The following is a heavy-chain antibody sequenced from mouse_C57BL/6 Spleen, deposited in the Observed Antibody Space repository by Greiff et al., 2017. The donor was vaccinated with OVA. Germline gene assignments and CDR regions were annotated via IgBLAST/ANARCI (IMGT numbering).Heavy chain of an antibody. CDR3: AGSNYLVPFDY. CDR2: INPNNGGT. D-gene: IGHD2-5*01. J-gene: IGHJ2*01. CDR1: GYTFTDYY. V-gene: IGHV1-26*01. Sequence: VQLQQSGPELVKPGASVKISCKASGYTFTDYYMNWVKQSHGKSLEWIGDINPNNGGTSYNQKFKGKATLTVDKSSSTAYMELRSLTSEDSAVYYCAGSNYLVPFDYWGQGTTLTVSS.